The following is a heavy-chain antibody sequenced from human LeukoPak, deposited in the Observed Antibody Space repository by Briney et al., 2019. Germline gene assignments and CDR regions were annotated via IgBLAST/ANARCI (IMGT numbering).Heavy chain of an antibody. J-gene: IGHJ4*02. CDR2: INGTAIDT. D-gene: IGHD3-10*01. Sequence: GGSLRLSCAASGFSIMNSAMNWVRQAPGKGLEWVSAINGTAIDTDYADSVKGRFTISRDYSKNTLYLQMNSLRAEDTAVYYCARNAAQPNKLLWFGELNSDYWGQGTLVTVSS. V-gene: IGHV3-23*01. CDR3: ARNAAQPNKLLWFGELNSDY. CDR1: GFSIMNSA.